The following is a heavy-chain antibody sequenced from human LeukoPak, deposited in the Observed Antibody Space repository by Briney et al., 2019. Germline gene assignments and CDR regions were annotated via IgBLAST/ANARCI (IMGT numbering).Heavy chain of an antibody. CDR3: AHKGPRRPFDY. V-gene: IGHV2-5*08. CDR1: GFSLSTSGMC. CDR2: IYWDDDK. J-gene: IGHJ4*02. Sequence: ESGPTLVNPTQTLTLTSTFSGFSLSTSGMCVSWIRQPPGKALEWLALIYWDDDKRYSPSLKSRLTITKDTSKNQVVLTMTNMDPVDTATYYCAHKGPRRPFDYWGQGTLVTVSS.